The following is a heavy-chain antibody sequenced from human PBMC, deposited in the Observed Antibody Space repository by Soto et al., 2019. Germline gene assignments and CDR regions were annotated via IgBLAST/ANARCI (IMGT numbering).Heavy chain of an antibody. V-gene: IGHV4-39*01. D-gene: IGHD3-10*01. Sequence: SETLSLTCTVSGASITSTSYHWAWIRQPPGKGLEWIGSIYYSGSTYFSPSLKSRVTISVDTSKNQFSLKLNSMTAADTAVYYCARHNYGSGSTYFDYWGQGTLVTVSS. CDR2: IYYSGST. CDR3: ARHNYGSGSTYFDY. CDR1: GASITSTSYH. J-gene: IGHJ4*02.